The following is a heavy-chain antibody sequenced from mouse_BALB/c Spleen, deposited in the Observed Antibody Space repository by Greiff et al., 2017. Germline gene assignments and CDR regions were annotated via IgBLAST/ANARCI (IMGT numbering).Heavy chain of an antibody. CDR2: ILPGSGST. Sequence: VQLQQSGAELMKPGASVKISCKATGYTFSSYWIEWVKQRPGHGLEWIGEILPGSGSTNYTEKFKGKATFTADTSSNTAYMQLSSLTSEDSAVYYCATLHYWGQGTLVTVSA. J-gene: IGHJ3*01. CDR3: ATLHY. CDR1: GYTFSSYW. V-gene: IGHV1-9*01.